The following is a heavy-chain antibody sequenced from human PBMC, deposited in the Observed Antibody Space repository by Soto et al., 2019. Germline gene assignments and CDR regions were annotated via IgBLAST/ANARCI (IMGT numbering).Heavy chain of an antibody. CDR3: ARVPGYCINGVCPPDY. CDR2: TIPIFGTA. CDR1: GGTFSSYA. D-gene: IGHD2-8*01. J-gene: IGHJ4*02. Sequence: QVQLVQSGAEVKKPGSSVKVSCKASGGTFSSYAISWVRQAPGHGLEWLGGTIPIFGTANYAQKFQGRVTITADESTSTAYMELSSLSSEDTAVYYCARVPGYCINGVCPPDYWGQGTLVTVSS. V-gene: IGHV1-69*01.